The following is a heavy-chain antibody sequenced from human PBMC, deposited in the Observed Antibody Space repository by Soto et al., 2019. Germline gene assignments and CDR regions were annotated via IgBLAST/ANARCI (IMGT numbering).Heavy chain of an antibody. CDR1: GYTFNIYG. J-gene: IGHJ3*02. CDR2: INAGMRWINAGNGNT. Sequence: ASVKVSCKASGYTFNIYGLHWVRQAPGQRLEWMGWINAGMRWINAGNGNTKYSQKFQGRVTITRDTSASTAFMELSSLKSEDTAVYYCARDSTYCGGDTGLDAFDIWGQGTMVTVSS. D-gene: IGHD2-21*01. V-gene: IGHV1-3*01. CDR3: ARDSTYCGGDTGLDAFDI.